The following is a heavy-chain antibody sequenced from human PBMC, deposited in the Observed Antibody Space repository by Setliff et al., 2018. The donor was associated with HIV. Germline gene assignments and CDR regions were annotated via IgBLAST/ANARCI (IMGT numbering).Heavy chain of an antibody. Sequence: PSETLSLTCTVSGGSISSGSYYWSWIRQPAGKGLEWIGRIYTSGSTNYNPSLKGRFTISRDNAKNSLYLQMDSLRVEDTTVYYCTRKLAPGHGMDVWGQGTTVTVSS. CDR1: GGSISSGSYY. J-gene: IGHJ6*02. V-gene: IGHV4-61*02. CDR3: TRKLAPGHGMDV. CDR2: IYTSGST. D-gene: IGHD3-3*02.